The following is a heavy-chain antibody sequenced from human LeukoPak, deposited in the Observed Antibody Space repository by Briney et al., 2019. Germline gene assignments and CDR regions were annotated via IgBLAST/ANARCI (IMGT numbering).Heavy chain of an antibody. V-gene: IGHV4-59*08. J-gene: IGHJ6*02. CDR1: GGSISSYY. CDR2: IYYSGST. CDR3: ARVTVIAAADTSLVGYYYGMDV. D-gene: IGHD6-13*01. Sequence: PSETLSLTCTVSGGSISSYYWSWIRQPPGKGLEWIGYIYYSGSTNYNPSLKSRVTISVDTSKNQFSLKLSSVTAADTAVYYCARVTVIAAADTSLVGYYYGMDVWGRGTTVTVSS.